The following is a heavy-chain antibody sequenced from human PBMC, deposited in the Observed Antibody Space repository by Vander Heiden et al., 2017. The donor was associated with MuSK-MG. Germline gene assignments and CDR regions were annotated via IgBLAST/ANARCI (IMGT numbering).Heavy chain of an antibody. J-gene: IGHJ4*02. Sequence: QVRLQESGPGLVKPSGTLSLTCTISGGSMRNFYWTWIRQPPGKGLEWIGNIYHSGRTDFMPSLKSRLTMSVDTPKGQFSLRLSSVTAADTGIYFCARAMGDFYDSAVYDPKFFDYWGPGILVTISS. CDR1: GGSMRNFY. D-gene: IGHD3-22*01. CDR3: ARAMGDFYDSAVYDPKFFDY. V-gene: IGHV4-59*01. CDR2: IYHSGRT.